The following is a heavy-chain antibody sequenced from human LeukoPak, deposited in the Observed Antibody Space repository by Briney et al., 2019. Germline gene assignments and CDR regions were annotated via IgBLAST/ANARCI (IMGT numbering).Heavy chain of an antibody. J-gene: IGHJ4*02. CDR2: IYYSGST. CDR3: ARDPQEYYYGSGGD. D-gene: IGHD3-10*01. V-gene: IGHV4-31*03. CDR1: GASVSSGNYY. Sequence: SSETLSLTCTVSGASVSSGNYYWSWIRQHPGKGLEWIGYIYYSGSTYYNPSLKSRVTISVDTSKNQFSLKLSSVTAADTAVYYCARDPQEYYYGSGGDWGQGTLVTVSS.